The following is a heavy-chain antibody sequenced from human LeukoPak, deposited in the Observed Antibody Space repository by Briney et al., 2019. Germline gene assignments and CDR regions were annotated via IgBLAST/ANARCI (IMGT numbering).Heavy chain of an antibody. CDR1: GGTFSSYA. V-gene: IGHV1-69*13. D-gene: IGHD5-12*01. CDR3: ARCPWQRDGQGAYYFDY. CDR2: IIPVFNTA. J-gene: IGHJ4*02. Sequence: SVKVSCTASGGTFSSYAISWVRQAPGQGLEWMGGIIPVFNTADQAQKFQDRVTITADESTSTAYMELSSLRSEDTAVYYCARCPWQRDGQGAYYFDYWGQGTLVTVSS.